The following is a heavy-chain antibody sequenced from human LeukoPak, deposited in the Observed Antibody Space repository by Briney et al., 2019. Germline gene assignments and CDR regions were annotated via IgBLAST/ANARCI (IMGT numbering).Heavy chain of an antibody. CDR3: ARVVSRTSCYEPAY. CDR1: GYTFTGYY. V-gene: IGHV1-2*02. Sequence: ASVKVSCKASGYTFTGYYMHWVRQAPGQGLEWMGWINPNSGGTNYAQKFQGRVTMTRDTTISTAYTELSRLRSDDTAVYYCARVVSRTSCYEPAYWGQGTLVTVSS. D-gene: IGHD2-2*01. J-gene: IGHJ4*02. CDR2: INPNSGGT.